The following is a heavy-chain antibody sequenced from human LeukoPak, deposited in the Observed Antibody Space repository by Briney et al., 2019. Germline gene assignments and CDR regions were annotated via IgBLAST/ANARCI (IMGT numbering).Heavy chain of an antibody. J-gene: IGHJ4*02. D-gene: IGHD3-10*01. CDR1: GGSISSDDYY. CDR3: ARHGSGSYYTYFDY. CDR2: IYYSGST. V-gene: IGHV4-30-4*08. Sequence: SQTLSLTCTVSGGSISSDDYYWSWIRQPPGKGLEWIGYIYYSGSTYYNLSLKSRVTISVDTSKNQFSLKLSSVTAADTAVYYCARHGSGSYYTYFDYWGQGTLVTVSS.